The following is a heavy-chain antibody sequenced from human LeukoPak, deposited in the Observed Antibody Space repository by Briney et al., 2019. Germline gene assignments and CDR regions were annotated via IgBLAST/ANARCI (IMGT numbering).Heavy chain of an antibody. D-gene: IGHD1-26*01. CDR1: GYTLTELS. V-gene: IGHV1-24*01. CDR2: FDAEDGET. Sequence: ASVKVSCKVSGYTLTELSMHWVRQAPGKGLEWMGGFDAEDGETIYAQKFQGRVTMTEDTSTDTAYMELSSLRSEDTAVYYCATGQSGSYYVAWAYWGQGTLVTVSS. J-gene: IGHJ4*02. CDR3: ATGQSGSYYVAWAY.